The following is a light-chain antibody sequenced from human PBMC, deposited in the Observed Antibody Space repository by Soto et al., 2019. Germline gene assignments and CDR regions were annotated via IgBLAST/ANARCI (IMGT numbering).Light chain of an antibody. J-gene: IGKJ1*01. CDR1: QSISNY. CDR3: QQSYSALST. CDR2: AAS. Sequence: DIQMTQSPSSLSASVGDRFTITCRASQSISNYVNWYQQKPGKVPKLLIYAASSLQSGVPSRFSGSGSDTDFTLTISSLQREDFATYYCQQSYSALSTFGQGTKVDIK. V-gene: IGKV1-39*01.